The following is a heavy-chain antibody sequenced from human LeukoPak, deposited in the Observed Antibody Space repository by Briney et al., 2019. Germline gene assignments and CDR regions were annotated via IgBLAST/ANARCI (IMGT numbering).Heavy chain of an antibody. J-gene: IGHJ2*01. D-gene: IGHD1-26*01. CDR1: GYIFTSYW. CDR2: IFPEDSDT. Sequence: GDSLKISCNVSGYIFTSYWIGWVRQMPGKGLEWVGIIFPEDSDTRYSPSFKGQVTISVDKSISTAFLQWRSLKASDTAIYYCARSTGYSGTYFWHFDLWGRGTLVTVSS. V-gene: IGHV5-51*01. CDR3: ARSTGYSGTYFWHFDL.